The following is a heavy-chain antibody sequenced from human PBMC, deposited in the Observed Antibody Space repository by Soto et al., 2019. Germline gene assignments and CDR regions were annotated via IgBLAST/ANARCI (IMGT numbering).Heavy chain of an antibody. Sequence: PSQTLSLTCDISGDSVSSSSAAWNWIRQSPSRGLEWLGRTYYRSKWIHEYTVSMESRITIDPDTSKNQFSLHIYSVTPEDTAVYYCAGVVWFRGMDVWGQGTPVTVSS. J-gene: IGHJ6*02. CDR2: TYYRSKWIH. CDR3: AGVVWFRGMDV. V-gene: IGHV6-1*01. D-gene: IGHD3-16*01. CDR1: GDSVSSSSAA.